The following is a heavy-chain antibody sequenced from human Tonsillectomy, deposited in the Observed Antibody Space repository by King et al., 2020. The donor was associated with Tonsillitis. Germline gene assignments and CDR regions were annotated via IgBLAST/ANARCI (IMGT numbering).Heavy chain of an antibody. CDR1: GDSISSGGYS. Sequence: QLQESGSRLVRPSQTLSLTCAVSGDSISSGGYSWSWIRQPPGKGLEWIGHIYQSGSTYYNPSLKSRVTISVDRSKNHFSLNLSSVTAADTAVYYCAGGGYSYGLGAFDIWGQGTVVTVSS. CDR3: AGGGYSYGLGAFDI. J-gene: IGHJ3*02. CDR2: IYQSGST. V-gene: IGHV4-30-2*01. D-gene: IGHD5-18*01.